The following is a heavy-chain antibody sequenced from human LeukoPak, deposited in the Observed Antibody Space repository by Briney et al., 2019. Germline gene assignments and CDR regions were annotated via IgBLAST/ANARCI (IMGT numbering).Heavy chain of an antibody. V-gene: IGHV3-21*01. CDR1: GFTFSSYS. J-gene: IGHJ6*04. CDR2: ISSSSSYI. CDR3: ARGPYGSGTKRSYGMDV. D-gene: IGHD3-10*01. Sequence: GGSLRLSCAASGFTFSSYSMNWVRQAPGKGLEWVSSISSSSSYIYYADSVKGRFTISRDNAKNSLYLQMNSLRAEDTAVYYCARGPYGSGTKRSYGMDVWGKGTTVTVSS.